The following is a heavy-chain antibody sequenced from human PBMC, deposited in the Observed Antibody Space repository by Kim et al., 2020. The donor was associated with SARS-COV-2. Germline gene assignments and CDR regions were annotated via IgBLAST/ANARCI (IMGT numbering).Heavy chain of an antibody. CDR2: ISYDGSKK. D-gene: IGHD1-7*01. V-gene: IGHV3-33*05. CDR1: GFSFNNYA. J-gene: IGHJ4*02. Sequence: GGSLRLSCTASGFSFNNYAMHWVRQAPGKGLEWVAFISYDGSKKYYVDSVKGRFTVSRDNSYNTLYLQMNSLRAGDTAVYYCARDPGAGTYFDFWGQGTLVTVSS. CDR3: ARDPGAGTYFDF.